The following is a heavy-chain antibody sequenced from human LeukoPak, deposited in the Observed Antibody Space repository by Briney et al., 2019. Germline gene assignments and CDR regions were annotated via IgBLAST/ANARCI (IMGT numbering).Heavy chain of an antibody. V-gene: IGHV3-7*01. D-gene: IGHD1-26*01. CDR3: ARGSSAGASLRHDY. CDR1: GFPLSSYS. Sequence: GGSLRLSCAASGFPLSSYSINWVRQAPGKGLEWVANIKQDGSEENFVDSVKGRFTISRDNAKKSLYLQMNSLRAEDTAVYYCARGSSAGASLRHDYWGQGTLVTVSS. CDR2: IKQDGSEE. J-gene: IGHJ4*02.